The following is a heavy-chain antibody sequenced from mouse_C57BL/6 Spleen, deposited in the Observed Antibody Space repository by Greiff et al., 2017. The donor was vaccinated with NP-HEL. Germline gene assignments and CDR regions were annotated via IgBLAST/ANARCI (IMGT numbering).Heavy chain of an antibody. J-gene: IGHJ4*01. CDR3: ARRGVVAYYYAMDY. D-gene: IGHD1-1*01. Sequence: QVQLQQPGAELVRPGTSVKLSCKASGYTFTSYWMHWVKQRPGQGLEWIGVIDPSDSYTNYNQKFKGKATLTVDTSSSTAYMQLSSLTSEDSAVYYCARRGVVAYYYAMDYWGQGTSVTVSS. CDR1: GYTFTSYW. CDR2: IDPSDSYT. V-gene: IGHV1-59*01.